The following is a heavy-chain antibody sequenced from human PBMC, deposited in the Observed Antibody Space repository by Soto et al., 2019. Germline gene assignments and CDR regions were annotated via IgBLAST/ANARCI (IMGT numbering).Heavy chain of an antibody. CDR3: ARRGGSWYFDL. CDR1: GYTFTGSY. V-gene: IGHV1-2*02. J-gene: IGHJ2*01. D-gene: IGHD2-15*01. Sequence: QVQLVQSGAEVKKPGASVKVSCKASGYTFTGSYIHWVRQAPGQGLEWMGWINPNSGGTNYAKKFQGRVTMTGDTSISTDYMAMSRLRSDDTAVYYCARRGGSWYFDLWGRGTLVTVSS. CDR2: INPNSGGT.